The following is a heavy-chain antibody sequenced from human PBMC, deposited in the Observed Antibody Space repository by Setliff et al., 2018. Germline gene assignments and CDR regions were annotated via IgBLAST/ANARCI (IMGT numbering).Heavy chain of an antibody. Sequence: NPSETLSLTCAVSGYSISSAYYWGWIRQTPGKGLEWIGSIFHSGRSYYNPSLKSRVTMSVDTSKSQFSLKLSSVTAADTAVYHCAKDVGDGYGVDAYASGGFDIWGQGTLVTVSS. V-gene: IGHV4-38-2*02. D-gene: IGHD5-18*01. CDR1: GYSISSAYY. CDR2: IFHSGRS. J-gene: IGHJ3*02. CDR3: AKDVGDGYGVDAYASGGFDI.